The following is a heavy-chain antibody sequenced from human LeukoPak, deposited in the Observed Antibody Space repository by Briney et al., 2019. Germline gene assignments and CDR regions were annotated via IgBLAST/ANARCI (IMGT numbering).Heavy chain of an antibody. D-gene: IGHD5-12*01. CDR1: GYTFTSYD. CDR3: ARRRGYSGYASDY. J-gene: IGHJ4*02. CDR2: MNPNSGNT. V-gene: IGHV1-8*01. Sequence: ASVKVSCKASGYTFTSYDINWVRQATGQGLEWMGWMNPNSGNTGYALKFQGRVTMTRNTSISTAYMELSSLRSEDTAVYYCARRRGYSGYASDYWGQGTLVTVSS.